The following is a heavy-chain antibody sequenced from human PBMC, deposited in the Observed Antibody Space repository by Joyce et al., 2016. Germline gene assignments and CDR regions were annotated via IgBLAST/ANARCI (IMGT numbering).Heavy chain of an antibody. D-gene: IGHD5-18*01. CDR3: AGRRGYFAFDH. J-gene: IGHJ4*02. Sequence: QVQLQESGPGLVKPSQTLSLTCTVSGASINSGILHWTWIRQPAGKGLEWIGRIFATTATTYYNPSLETRVTISIDKSKNEFSLKMTSVTAADTAVYYCAGRRGYFAFDHWGQGTLVTVSP. V-gene: IGHV4-61*02. CDR2: IFATTATT. CDR1: GASINSGILH.